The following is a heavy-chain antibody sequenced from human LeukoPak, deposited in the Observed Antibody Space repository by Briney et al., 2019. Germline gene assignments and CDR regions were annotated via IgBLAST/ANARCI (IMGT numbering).Heavy chain of an antibody. CDR1: GFTFSSYW. V-gene: IGHV3-74*01. Sequence: PGGSLRLSCAASGFTFSSYWMHWVRQAPGKGLVWVSRINSDGSSTSYADSVKGRFTISRGNAKNTLYLQMNSLRAEDTAVYYCASMIVVAEKGDYWGQGTLVTVSS. J-gene: IGHJ4*02. CDR3: ASMIVVAEKGDY. CDR2: INSDGSST. D-gene: IGHD3-22*01.